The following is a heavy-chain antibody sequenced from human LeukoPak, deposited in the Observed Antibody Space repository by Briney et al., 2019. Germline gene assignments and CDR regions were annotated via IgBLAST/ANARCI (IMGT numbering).Heavy chain of an antibody. Sequence: GGSLRLSCAASGFTFSSYWMHWVRQAPGKGLVWVSRISSDGSSTSYADSVKGRFTISRDNAKNTLYLQMNSLRAEDTAVYYCARSGSYYVWYFDLWGRGTLVTVPS. CDR1: GFTFSSYW. CDR2: ISSDGSST. D-gene: IGHD1-26*01. J-gene: IGHJ2*01. CDR3: ARSGSYYVWYFDL. V-gene: IGHV3-74*01.